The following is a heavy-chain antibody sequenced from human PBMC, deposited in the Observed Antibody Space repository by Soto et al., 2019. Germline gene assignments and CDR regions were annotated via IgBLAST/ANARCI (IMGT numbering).Heavy chain of an antibody. J-gene: IGHJ2*01. Sequence: EVQLLESGGGLVQPGGSLRLSCAASGFTFSSYAMSWVRQAPGKGLEWVSAIRSSGAGTYHANSVKGRFTISRDNSKNTLHLQMDSLRAEDTAIYYCAKPYCSSASCYEVYWYFDLWGRGTLVTVSS. CDR2: IRSSGAGT. V-gene: IGHV3-23*01. CDR1: GFTFSSYA. CDR3: AKPYCSSASCYEVYWYFDL. D-gene: IGHD2-2*01.